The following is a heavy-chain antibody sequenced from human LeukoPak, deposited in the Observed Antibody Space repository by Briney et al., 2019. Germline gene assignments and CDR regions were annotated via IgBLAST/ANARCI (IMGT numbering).Heavy chain of an antibody. J-gene: IGHJ4*02. Sequence: GASVKVSCKASGYTFTGYYMHWVRQAPGQGPEWMGWINSNSGGTNYAQKFQGRVTMTRDTSISTGYMELSRLRSDDTAVYYCAGGYSSGWSPIGYWGQGTLVTVSS. CDR3: AGGYSSGWSPIGY. V-gene: IGHV1-2*02. CDR2: INSNSGGT. CDR1: GYTFTGYY. D-gene: IGHD6-19*01.